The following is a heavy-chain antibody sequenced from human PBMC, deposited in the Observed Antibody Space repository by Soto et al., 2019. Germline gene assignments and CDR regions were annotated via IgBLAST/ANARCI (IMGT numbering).Heavy chain of an antibody. CDR3: AKGLEMSPWPFDY. V-gene: IGHV3-30*18. CDR1: GFTFSNYG. Sequence: GGSLRLSCAASGFTFSNYGMHWVRQAPGEGLDWVAVISYGGSNKYYADSVKGRFSISRDNPKKTVSLQMNSLRAEDTAVYYCAKGLEMSPWPFDYWGQGTLVTVSS. J-gene: IGHJ4*02. D-gene: IGHD3-22*01. CDR2: ISYGGSNK.